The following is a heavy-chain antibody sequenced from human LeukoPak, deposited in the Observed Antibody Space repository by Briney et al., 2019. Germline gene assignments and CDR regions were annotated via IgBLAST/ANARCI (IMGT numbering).Heavy chain of an antibody. Sequence: PAGGSLRLSCAASGFTFSSYAMSWVRQAPGKGLEWVSAISGSGGSTYYADSGKGRFTISRDNSKNSLYLQMNSLRAEDTAVYYCARDRCYPYYYMDVWDKGTTVTVSS. D-gene: IGHD3-16*02. CDR1: GFTFSSYA. CDR2: ISGSGGST. J-gene: IGHJ6*03. V-gene: IGHV3-23*01. CDR3: ARDRCYPYYYMDV.